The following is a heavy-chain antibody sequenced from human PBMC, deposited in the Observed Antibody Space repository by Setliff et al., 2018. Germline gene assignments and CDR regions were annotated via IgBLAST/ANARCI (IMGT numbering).Heavy chain of an antibody. CDR1: GHSLTSNH. CDR3: ARDPFRNYDTAPVWFDP. D-gene: IGHD3-22*01. V-gene: IGHV1-18*01. CDR2: ISAYNGNT. J-gene: IGHJ5*02. Sequence: ASVKVSCKASGHSLTSNHFHWGRQAPGQGLEWMGWISAYNGNTNYAQKLQGRVTMTTDTSTSTAYMELRSLRSDDTAVYYCARDPFRNYDTAPVWFDPWGQGTLVTVSS.